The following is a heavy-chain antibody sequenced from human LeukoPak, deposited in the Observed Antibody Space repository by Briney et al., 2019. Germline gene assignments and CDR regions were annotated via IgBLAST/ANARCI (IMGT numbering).Heavy chain of an antibody. V-gene: IGHV1-24*01. J-gene: IGHJ4*02. CDR1: GYTLTELS. Sequence: ASVKVSCKVSGYTLTELSMHWVRQAPGKGLEWMGGFDPEDGETIYAQKFQGRVTMTEDTSTDTAYMELSSLRSADTAVYYCATDRDIVAVPAALGFWGQGTLVTVSS. CDR3: ATDRDIVAVPAALGF. D-gene: IGHD2-2*01. CDR2: FDPEDGET.